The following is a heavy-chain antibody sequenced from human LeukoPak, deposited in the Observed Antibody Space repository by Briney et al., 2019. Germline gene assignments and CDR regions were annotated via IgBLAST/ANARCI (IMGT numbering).Heavy chain of an antibody. CDR2: IYYSGST. Sequence: SETLSLTCTVSGGSISSGDYYWSWIRQPPGKGLEWIGYIYYSGSTYYNPSLKSRVTISVDTSKNQFSLKLSSVTAADTAVYYCARMPKYDFWSGTVFDYWGQGTLVTVSS. CDR1: GGSISSGDYY. J-gene: IGHJ4*02. D-gene: IGHD3-3*01. V-gene: IGHV4-30-4*01. CDR3: ARMPKYDFWSGTVFDY.